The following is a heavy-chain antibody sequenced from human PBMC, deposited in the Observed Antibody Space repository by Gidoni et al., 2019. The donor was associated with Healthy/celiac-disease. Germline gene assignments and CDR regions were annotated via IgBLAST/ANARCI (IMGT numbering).Heavy chain of an antibody. J-gene: IGHJ6*02. CDR2: INPNNGCT. CDR3: ASLGDMLSHLKLKYYYYGMDV. CDR1: GYTFTGYY. V-gene: IGHV1-2*02. D-gene: IGHD1-7*01. Sequence: QVQLVQSGAEVKKPGASVKVSCKASGYTFTGYYMNWQRQAPGQGLEWMGWINPNNGCTNKEEKFQGRVTMTRDTSISPANMEMSRLRSGETAVYYCASLGDMLSHLKLKYYYYGMDVWGQGTTVTVSS.